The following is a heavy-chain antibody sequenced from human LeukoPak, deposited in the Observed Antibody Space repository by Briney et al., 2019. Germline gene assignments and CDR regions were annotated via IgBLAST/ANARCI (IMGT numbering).Heavy chain of an antibody. D-gene: IGHD3-22*01. CDR2: ISGSGGST. J-gene: IGHJ5*02. CDR1: GFTFSSYA. V-gene: IGHV3-23*01. CDR3: ANNYYDSSGYSWGPNWFDP. Sequence: GGSLRLSCAASGFTFSSYAMSWVRQAPGKGLEWVSAISGSGGSTYYADSVKGRFTISRDNSKNTLYLQMNSLRAEDTAVYYCANNYYDSSGYSWGPNWFDPWGQGTLVTVSS.